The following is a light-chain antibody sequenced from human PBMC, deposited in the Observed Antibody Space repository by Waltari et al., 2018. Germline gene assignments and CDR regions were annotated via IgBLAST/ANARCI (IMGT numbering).Light chain of an antibody. CDR3: QQSYTSPPT. J-gene: IGKJ1*01. CDR2: AAS. V-gene: IGKV1-39*01. Sequence: DIQMTQSPSSLSASVGDRVTITCRASQSISSYLNWYQQKPGKAPKFLISAASSLQSGVPSRFSGSGSGTDFTLTISSLQPEDFATYYCQQSYTSPPTFGQGTNVEIK. CDR1: QSISSY.